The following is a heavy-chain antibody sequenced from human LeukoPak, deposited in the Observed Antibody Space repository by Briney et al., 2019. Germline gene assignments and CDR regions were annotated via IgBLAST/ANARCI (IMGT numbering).Heavy chain of an antibody. CDR2: ISWNSGSI. J-gene: IGHJ4*02. CDR3: AKSAAEDYVWGSYHDY. Sequence: PGGSLRPSCAASGFTFDDYAMHWVRQAPGKGLEWVSGISWNSGSIGYADSVKGRFTISRDNAKNSLYLQMNSLRAEDTALYYCAKSAAEDYVWGSYHDYWGQGTLVTVSS. D-gene: IGHD3-16*02. CDR1: GFTFDDYA. V-gene: IGHV3-9*01.